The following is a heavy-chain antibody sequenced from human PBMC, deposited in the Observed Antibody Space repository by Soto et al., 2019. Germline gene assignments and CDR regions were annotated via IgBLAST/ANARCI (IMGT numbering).Heavy chain of an antibody. CDR1: GGSIISGDYY. CDR2: IYYSGGT. J-gene: IGHJ6*02. V-gene: IGHV4-30-4*08. CDR3: ARHLGPRGSWYFLPYRPGMDV. D-gene: IGHD6-13*01. Sequence: PSETLSLTCTVSGGSIISGDYYWSWIRQPPGKGLEWIGYIYYSGGTNYNPSLKSRVTISVDTSKNQFSLKLSSVTAADTALYYCARHLGPRGSWYFLPYRPGMDVWGQGTTVTVSS.